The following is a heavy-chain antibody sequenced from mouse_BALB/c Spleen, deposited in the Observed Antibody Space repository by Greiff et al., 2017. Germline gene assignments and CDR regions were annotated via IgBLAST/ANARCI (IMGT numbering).Heavy chain of an antibody. CDR3: ARQRGYFDY. Sequence: EVQLVESGGDLVKPGGSLKLSCAASGFTFSSYGMSWVRQTPDKRLEWVATISSGGSYTYYPDSVKGRFTISRDNAKNTLYLQMSSLKSEDTAMYYCARQRGYFDYWGQGTTLTVSS. V-gene: IGHV5-6*01. CDR1: GFTFSSYG. CDR2: ISSGGSYT. J-gene: IGHJ2*01.